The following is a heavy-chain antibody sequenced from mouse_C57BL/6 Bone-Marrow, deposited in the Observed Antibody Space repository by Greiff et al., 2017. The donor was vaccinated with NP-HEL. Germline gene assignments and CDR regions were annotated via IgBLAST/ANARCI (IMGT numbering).Heavy chain of an antibody. Sequence: EVQRVESGEGLVKPGGSLKLSCAASGFTFSSYAMSWVRQTPEKRLEWVAYISSGGDYIYYADTVKGRFTISRDNARNTLYLQMSSLKSEDTAMYYCTRDGSSSAWFAYWGQGTLVTVSA. V-gene: IGHV5-9-1*02. CDR1: GFTFSSYA. J-gene: IGHJ3*01. D-gene: IGHD1-1*01. CDR3: TRDGSSSAWFAY. CDR2: ISSGGDYI.